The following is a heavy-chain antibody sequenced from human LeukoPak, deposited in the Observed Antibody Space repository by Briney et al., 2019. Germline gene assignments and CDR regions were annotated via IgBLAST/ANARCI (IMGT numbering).Heavy chain of an antibody. CDR2: IYSGGST. J-gene: IGHJ3*02. Sequence: GGSLRLSCAASGFTVSSNYMSRVRQAPGKGLEWVSVIYSGGSTYYADSVKGRFTISRDNSKNTLYLQMNSLRAEDTAVYYCARDPSVYYDSSGYYYGRGFDIWGQGTMVTVSS. CDR3: ARDPSVYYDSSGYYYGRGFDI. D-gene: IGHD3-22*01. V-gene: IGHV3-53*01. CDR1: GFTVSSNY.